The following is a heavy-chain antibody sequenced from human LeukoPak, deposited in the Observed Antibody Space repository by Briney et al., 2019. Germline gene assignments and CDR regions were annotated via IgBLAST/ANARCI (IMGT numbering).Heavy chain of an antibody. CDR2: INSNGSSI. V-gene: IGHV3-74*01. CDR3: VRDKGLDP. CDR1: GFTLSSYW. Sequence: GGSLRLYCAASGFTLSSYWMHWVRQAPGKGLVWVSRINSNGSSIRYADSVKGRFTISRDNVKTTLHLQMNSLRAEDTAVYYCVRDKGLDPWGQGTLVTVSS. J-gene: IGHJ5*02.